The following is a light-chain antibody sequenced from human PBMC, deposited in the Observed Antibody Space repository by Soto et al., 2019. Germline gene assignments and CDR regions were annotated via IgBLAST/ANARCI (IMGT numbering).Light chain of an antibody. CDR2: EVN. V-gene: IGLV2-8*01. CDR1: SSDVGGYNY. CDR3: CLSPGSLTWL. J-gene: IGLJ3*02. Sequence: QSVLTQPPSASGSPGQSVAISCTGTSSDVGGYNYVSWYQQHPGKAPKLMIYEVNKRPSGVPDRFSGSKSGSTASLTISGLQAEDEAEYYCCLSPGSLTWLFGGGTKLTVL.